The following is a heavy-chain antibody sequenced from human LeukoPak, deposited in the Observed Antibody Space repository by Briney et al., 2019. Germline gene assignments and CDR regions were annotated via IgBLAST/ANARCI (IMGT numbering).Heavy chain of an antibody. CDR1: GFTFDDYA. CDR2: ISWNSGSI. J-gene: IGHJ4*02. Sequence: GGSLRLSCTASGFTFDDYAMHWVRHAPGKGLEWVSGISWNSGSIGYADSVKGRFTISRDNAKNSLYLQMNSLRAEDTALYYCAKSLREDSSGWFDYWGQGTLVTVSS. CDR3: AKSLREDSSGWFDY. V-gene: IGHV3-9*01. D-gene: IGHD6-19*01.